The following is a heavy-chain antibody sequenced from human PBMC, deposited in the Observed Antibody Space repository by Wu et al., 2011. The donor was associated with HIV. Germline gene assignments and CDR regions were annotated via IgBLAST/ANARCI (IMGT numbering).Heavy chain of an antibody. CDR3: ARGLGTILMAY. CDR1: GYTFTSFD. J-gene: IGHJ4*02. D-gene: IGHD7-27*01. Sequence: QVQLVQSGAEVKKPGASVKVSCKTSGYTFTSFDINWVRQVTGQGLEWMGWVNPDTGDARYSQRFQGRVAMTRDTSIATAYMELTSLRFDDTAIYFCARGLGTILMAYWGQGTLVTVSS. V-gene: IGHV1-8*02. CDR2: VNPDTGDA.